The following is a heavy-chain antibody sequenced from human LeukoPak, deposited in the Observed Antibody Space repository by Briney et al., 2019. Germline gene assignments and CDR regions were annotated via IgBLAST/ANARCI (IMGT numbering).Heavy chain of an antibody. J-gene: IGHJ3*02. V-gene: IGHV4-38-2*02. D-gene: IGHD2-8*01. CDR2: IYYSGIS. Sequence: SETLSLTRTVSGYSISSGYYWGWIRQPPGKGLEWIGYIYYSGISKYNPSLNSRVTISVDTSKNQFSLNLRSVTAADTAVYYCARAHVDDVEMVYAVRAFDIWGQGTLVTVSS. CDR3: ARAHVDDVEMVYAVRAFDI. CDR1: GYSISSGYY.